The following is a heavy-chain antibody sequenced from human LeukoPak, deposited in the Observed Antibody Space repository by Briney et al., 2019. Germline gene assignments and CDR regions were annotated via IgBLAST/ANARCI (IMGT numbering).Heavy chain of an antibody. V-gene: IGHV1-18*01. Sequence: ASVKVSCKASGGTFSSYAISWVRQAPGQGLEWMGWISAYNGNTNYAQKLQGRVTMTTDTSTSTAYMELRSLRSDDTAVYYCARDIGIAAAGTALDYWGQGTLVTVSS. CDR3: ARDIGIAAAGTALDY. J-gene: IGHJ4*02. CDR1: GGTFSSYA. D-gene: IGHD6-13*01. CDR2: ISAYNGNT.